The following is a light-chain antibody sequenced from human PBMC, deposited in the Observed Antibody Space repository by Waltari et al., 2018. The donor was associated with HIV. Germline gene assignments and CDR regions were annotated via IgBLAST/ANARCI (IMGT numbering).Light chain of an antibody. J-gene: IGLJ3*02. CDR2: RNK. CDR3: CAWDSSLNGWV. V-gene: IGLV10-54*04. CDR1: SNNAGYQA. Sequence: AGLTQPPSMSTGLGQTPTLTCTGDSNNAGYQALAWVQHRRGHPPKLLSHRNKNRPSGISDRFSAFRSGDTGFLTISRLQSEDEADYFCCAWDSSLNGWVFGGGTQLTLL.